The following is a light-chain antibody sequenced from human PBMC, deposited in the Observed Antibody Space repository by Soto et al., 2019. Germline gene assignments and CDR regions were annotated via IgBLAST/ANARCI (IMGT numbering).Light chain of an antibody. CDR2: GAS. CDR3: QKYNSAPLT. CDR1: QGIGNT. Sequence: DIQMTQSPSSLSASLGDRVTITCRASQGIGNTLAWYQQQPGKVPKLLIFGASTLQSGVPSRFSGSGSGTDFTLTISSLQPEDVATYYCQKYNSAPLTCGGGTKVEIK. V-gene: IGKV1-27*01. J-gene: IGKJ4*01.